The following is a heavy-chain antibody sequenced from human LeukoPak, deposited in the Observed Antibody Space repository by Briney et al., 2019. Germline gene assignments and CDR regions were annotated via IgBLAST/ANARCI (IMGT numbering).Heavy chain of an antibody. CDR3: AKDMSAPGQVAGTYYFDY. J-gene: IGHJ4*02. CDR1: GFTFSSYA. D-gene: IGHD6-19*01. V-gene: IGHV3-23*01. Sequence: PGGSLRLSCAASGFTFSSYAMSWVRQAPGKGLEWVSGIYGSGYTTYYADSVKGRFTISRDNSKNTLFLQMTSLRAEDTAVYYCAKDMSAPGQVAGTYYFDYWGQGTLVTVSS. CDR2: IYGSGYTT.